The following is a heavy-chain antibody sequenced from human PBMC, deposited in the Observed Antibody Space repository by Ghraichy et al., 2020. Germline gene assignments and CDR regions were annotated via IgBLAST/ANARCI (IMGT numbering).Heavy chain of an antibody. CDR1: GFTFSSYS. CDR3: ARSLGLTVTTN. CDR2: ISSSSSYI. J-gene: IGHJ4*02. Sequence: GGSLRLSCAASGFTFSSYSMNWVRQAPGKGLEWVSSISSSSSYIYYADSVKGRFTISRDNAKNSLYLQMNSLRAEDTAVYYCARSLGLTVTTNWGQGTLVTVSS. D-gene: IGHD4-17*01. V-gene: IGHV3-21*01.